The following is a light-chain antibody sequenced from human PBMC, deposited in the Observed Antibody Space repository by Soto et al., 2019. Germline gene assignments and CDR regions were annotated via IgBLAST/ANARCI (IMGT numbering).Light chain of an antibody. V-gene: IGKV1-33*01. Sequence: DIQMTQSPSSLSASVGDRVTITCQASQDISNYLNWYQQKPEKAPKILIYDASVLEAGVPSRFNGGGSGTPFTLTLSSLQAEDVATYYCQQFDNLPLTFGGGTKVEIK. CDR3: QQFDNLPLT. CDR2: DAS. CDR1: QDISNY. J-gene: IGKJ4*01.